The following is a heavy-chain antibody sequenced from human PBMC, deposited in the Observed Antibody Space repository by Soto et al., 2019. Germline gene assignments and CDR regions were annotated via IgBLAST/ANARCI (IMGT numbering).Heavy chain of an antibody. CDR2: ISYSSSDI. Sequence: PGGSLRLSCAASGFTFSSYSMNWVRQAPGKGLEWVSSISYSSSDIYFADSVKGRFTMSRVNAENSLFLQMNSPRVEDTSVYYCVRGYRISGTARLRYYYYGRDVWGQGTTVTVS. J-gene: IGHJ6*02. CDR3: VRGYRISGTARLRYYYYGRDV. D-gene: IGHD1-7*01. V-gene: IGHV3-21*01. CDR1: GFTFSSYS.